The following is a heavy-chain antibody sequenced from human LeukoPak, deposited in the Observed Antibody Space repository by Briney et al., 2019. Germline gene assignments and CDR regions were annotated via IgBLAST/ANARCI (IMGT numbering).Heavy chain of an antibody. D-gene: IGHD3-10*02. Sequence: GGSLRLSCAASGFTFSSYEMDWVRQAPGKGLEWVSYISSSGSTIYYADSVKGRFTISRDNAKNSLYLQMNSLRAEDTTVYYCAELGITMIGGVWGKGTTVTISS. CDR3: AELGITMIGGV. V-gene: IGHV3-48*03. CDR2: ISSSGSTI. CDR1: GFTFSSYE. J-gene: IGHJ6*04.